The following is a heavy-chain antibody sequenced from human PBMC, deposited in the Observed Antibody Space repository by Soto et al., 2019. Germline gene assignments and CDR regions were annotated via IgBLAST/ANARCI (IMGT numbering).Heavy chain of an antibody. CDR2: IIPIFGTA. Sequence: VKVSCKASGGTFSSYAISWVRQAPGQGLEWMGGIIPIFGTANYAQKFQGRVTITADESTSTAYMELSSLRSEDTVVYYCARVVLPTVSPRRQFYYYYYGMDVWGQGTTVTVSS. D-gene: IGHD4-17*01. J-gene: IGHJ6*02. CDR3: ARVVLPTVSPRRQFYYYYYGMDV. V-gene: IGHV1-69*13. CDR1: GGTFSSYA.